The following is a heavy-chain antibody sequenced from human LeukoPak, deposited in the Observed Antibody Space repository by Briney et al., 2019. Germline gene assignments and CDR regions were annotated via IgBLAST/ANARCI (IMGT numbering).Heavy chain of an antibody. CDR2: LYTNRRN. D-gene: IGHD5-12*01. CDR1: GGSISTDY. Sequence: SETLSLTCSVSGGSISTDYWNWIRQPAGKGLEWIGRLYTNRRNDYNPSLKGRVTISVDKSKNQFSLNLISVTAADTAVYYCARDSGVATSLDRWGQGILVTVSS. V-gene: IGHV4-4*07. CDR3: ARDSGVATSLDR. J-gene: IGHJ5*02.